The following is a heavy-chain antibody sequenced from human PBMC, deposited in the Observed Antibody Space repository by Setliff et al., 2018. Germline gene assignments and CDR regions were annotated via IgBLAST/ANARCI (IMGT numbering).Heavy chain of an antibody. Sequence: PGGSLRLSCGASGFTYNNDWVSWVRQAPGKGLEWLASINPDGSEKYYVDSVKGRFTISRDNAKNSLPLQLNSLRTEDTAVYYCFGAGTCSYWGQGTQVTVSS. J-gene: IGHJ4*02. CDR1: GFTYNNDW. CDR3: FGAGTCSY. V-gene: IGHV3-7*01. D-gene: IGHD3-10*01. CDR2: INPDGSEK.